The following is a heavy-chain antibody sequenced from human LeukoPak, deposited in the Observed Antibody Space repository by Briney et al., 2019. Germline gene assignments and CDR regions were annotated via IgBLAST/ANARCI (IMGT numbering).Heavy chain of an antibody. CDR1: GFIFSQYS. Sequence: QSGGSLRLSCAASGFIFSQYSMNWVRQAPGKGLEWVSHIRSSSETFYADSVKGRFTISRDNARNSLYLQMNNLRGEDTAMYYCARDAGNSGYGCDLWGQGTLVTVSS. CDR2: IRSSSET. CDR3: ARDAGNSGYGCDL. D-gene: IGHD5-12*01. V-gene: IGHV3-48*01. J-gene: IGHJ5*02.